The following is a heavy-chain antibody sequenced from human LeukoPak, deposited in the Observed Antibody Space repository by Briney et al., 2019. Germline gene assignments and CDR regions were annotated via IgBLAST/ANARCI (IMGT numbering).Heavy chain of an antibody. D-gene: IGHD2-15*01. CDR2: IYYSGST. CDR3: ARASWRGSCYG. J-gene: IGHJ4*02. Sequence: SQTLSLTCTVSGGSISSGDYYWSWMRQPPGRGLEWIGYIYYSGSTYYNPSLKSRVTISVDTSKNQFSLKLSSVTAADTAVYYCARASWRGSCYGWGQGTLVTVSS. CDR1: GGSISSGDYY. V-gene: IGHV4-30-4*01.